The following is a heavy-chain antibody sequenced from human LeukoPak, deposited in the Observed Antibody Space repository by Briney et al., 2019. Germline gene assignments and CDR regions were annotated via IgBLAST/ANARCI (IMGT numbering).Heavy chain of an antibody. V-gene: IGHV4-59*01. Sequence: SESLSLTCTVSGGSINSYYWSWIRQPPGKGLEWIGYIYYSGSTNYNPSLKSRVTIAVDTSKNQFSLRLTSVTAADTAVYYCARVAPTRGFASSGYYPLDYWGQGTLVNVSS. CDR2: IYYSGST. D-gene: IGHD3-22*01. J-gene: IGHJ4*02. CDR3: ARVAPTRGFASSGYYPLDY. CDR1: GGSINSYY.